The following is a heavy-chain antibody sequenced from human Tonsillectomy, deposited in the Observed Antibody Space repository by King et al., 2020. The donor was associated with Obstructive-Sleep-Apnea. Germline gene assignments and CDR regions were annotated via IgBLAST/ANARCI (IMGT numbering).Heavy chain of an antibody. Sequence: QLQLQESGPGLVQPSETLSLTCTVSGDSISGGIFYWGWIRQPPGKGLEWIGSLYHNGNTYYNPSLESRVSISVDTSKNQFFLRLHSVTAADTAVYYCARGQRGAYSSSWFRTNWFDPWGQGTLVTVSS. CDR3: ARGQRGAYSSSWFRTNWFDP. J-gene: IGHJ5*02. V-gene: IGHV4-39*01. CDR1: GDSISGGIFY. D-gene: IGHD2-2*01. CDR2: LYHNGNT.